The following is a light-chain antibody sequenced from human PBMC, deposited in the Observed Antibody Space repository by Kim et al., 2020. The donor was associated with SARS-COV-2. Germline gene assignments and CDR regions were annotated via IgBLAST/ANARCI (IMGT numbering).Light chain of an antibody. CDR2: GAS. J-gene: IGKJ5*01. CDR1: QSVNSN. Sequence: SPGERAAHSCRASQSVNSNLAWYQQKPGQAPRLLIFGASTRATDIPARFSGSGSGTEFTLTITSLQSEDFAVYYCQQYNNWPPITFGQGTRLEIK. V-gene: IGKV3D-15*01. CDR3: QQYNNWPPIT.